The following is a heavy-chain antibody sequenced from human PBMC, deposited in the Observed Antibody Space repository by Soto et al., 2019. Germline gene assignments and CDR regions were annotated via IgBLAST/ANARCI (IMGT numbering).Heavy chain of an antibody. D-gene: IGHD3-10*01. J-gene: IGHJ6*02. CDR3: AREMITMVRGVKTNYYGMDV. V-gene: IGHV4-30-4*01. CDR2: IYYSGST. CDR1: GGSISSGDYY. Sequence: SETLSLTCTVSGGSISSGDYYWSWIRQPPGKGLEWIGYIYYSGSTYYNPSLKSRVTISVDTSKNQFSLKLSSVTAADTAVYYCAREMITMVRGVKTNYYGMDVWGQGTTVTVSS.